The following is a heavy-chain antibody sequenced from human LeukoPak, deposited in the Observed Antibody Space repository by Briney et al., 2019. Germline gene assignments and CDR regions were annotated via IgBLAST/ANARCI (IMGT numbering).Heavy chain of an antibody. CDR1: GYTFTGYY. Sequence: PSVKVSCKASGYTFTGYYMHWVRQAPGQGLEWMGWINPNSGGTNYAQKFQGRVTMTRDTSISTAYMELSRLRSDDTAVYYCARDILYCSSTSCQDYWGQGTLVTVSS. V-gene: IGHV1-2*02. D-gene: IGHD2-2*01. CDR3: ARDILYCSSTSCQDY. J-gene: IGHJ4*02. CDR2: INPNSGGT.